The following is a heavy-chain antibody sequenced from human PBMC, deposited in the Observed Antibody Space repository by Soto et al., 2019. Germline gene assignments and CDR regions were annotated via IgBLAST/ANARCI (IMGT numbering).Heavy chain of an antibody. Sequence: NPSETLSLTCAVYGGSFSGYDCSWIRKPPGQGLERIGEVNHSGSTNYNPSLKSRVTISVDTSKNQCSLKLGSVAASDRAGDHCARRYGAGSEGWFDPGGQGTLVTVSS. V-gene: IGHV4-34*01. D-gene: IGHD3-10*01. J-gene: IGHJ5*02. CDR1: GGSFSGYD. CDR3: ARRYGAGSEGWFDP. CDR2: VNHSGST.